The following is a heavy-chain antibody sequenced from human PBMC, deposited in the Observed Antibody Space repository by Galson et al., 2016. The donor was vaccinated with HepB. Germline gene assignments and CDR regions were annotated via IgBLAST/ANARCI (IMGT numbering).Heavy chain of an antibody. D-gene: IGHD3-9*01. CDR2: IFGSGGST. CDR1: GFTFSSYA. Sequence: SLRLSCAASGFTFSSYAMSWVRQAPGKGLEWVSGIFGSGGSTYYADSVKGRFTVSRDNSKNTLYLQMNSLRAEDTAVYYCAKDSLQYYDILTGLSGFDYWGQGTLVTASS. V-gene: IGHV3-23*01. CDR3: AKDSLQYYDILTGLSGFDY. J-gene: IGHJ4*02.